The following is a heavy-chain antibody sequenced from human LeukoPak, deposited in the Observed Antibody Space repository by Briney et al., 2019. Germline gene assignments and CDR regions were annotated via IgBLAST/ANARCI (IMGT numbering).Heavy chain of an antibody. CDR1: TYTFTRYG. Sequence: ASVKVSCKASTYTFTRYGISWVRQAPGQGLEWMGWISGYNGNTNYAQKFLGRVTMTTDTSTSTAYMELRSLRSDDTAVYYCARGMPFDYWGQGTLVTVSS. CDR2: ISGYNGNT. V-gene: IGHV1-18*01. D-gene: IGHD2-2*01. J-gene: IGHJ4*02. CDR3: ARGMPFDY.